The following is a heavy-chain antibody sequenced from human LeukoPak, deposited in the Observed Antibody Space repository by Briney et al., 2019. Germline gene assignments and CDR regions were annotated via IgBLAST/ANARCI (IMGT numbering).Heavy chain of an antibody. D-gene: IGHD1-26*01. CDR1: GFTFSDHY. J-gene: IGHJ4*02. CDR2: IRNKANSYTT. CDR3: AREWDSGSYYLGYFDY. V-gene: IGHV3-72*01. Sequence: GGSLRLSCAASGFTFSDHYMDWVRQAPGKGLEWVGRIRNKANSYTTEYAASVKGRFTISRDDSKNSLYLQMNSLKCEDTAVYYCAREWDSGSYYLGYFDYWGQGPLVTVSS.